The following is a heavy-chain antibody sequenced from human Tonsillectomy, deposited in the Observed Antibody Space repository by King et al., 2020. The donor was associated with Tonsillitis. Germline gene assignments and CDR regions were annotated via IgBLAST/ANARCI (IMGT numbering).Heavy chain of an antibody. D-gene: IGHD3-22*01. CDR1: GYTFTSYY. CDR2: INPSGGST. CDR3: ARTSSGYWCDT. Sequence: QVQLVESGAEVKKPGASVKVSCKASGYTFTSYYMHWVRQTPGQGLEWMGIINPSGGSTSYAQKFQGRVTMTSDTSTSTVYMELSSLRSEDTAVYYCARTSSGYWCDTWGQGTLATVSS. V-gene: IGHV1-46*03. J-gene: IGHJ5*02.